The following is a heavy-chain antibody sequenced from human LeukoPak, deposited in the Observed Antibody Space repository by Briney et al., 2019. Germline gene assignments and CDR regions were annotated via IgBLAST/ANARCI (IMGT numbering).Heavy chain of an antibody. CDR3: ARDGADYYDSSGYKGYFDY. V-gene: IGHV1-18*01. D-gene: IGHD3-22*01. CDR2: ISAYNGNT. CDR1: GYTFTSYG. Sequence: ASVKVSCKASGYTFTSYGISWVRQAPGQGLEWMGWISAYNGNTNYAQKLQGRVTMTTDTSTSTAYMELRSLRSEDTAVYYCARDGADYYDSSGYKGYFDYWGQGTLVTVSS. J-gene: IGHJ4*02.